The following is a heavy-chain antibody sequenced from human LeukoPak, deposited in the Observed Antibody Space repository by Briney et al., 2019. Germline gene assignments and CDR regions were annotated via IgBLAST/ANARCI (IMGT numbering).Heavy chain of an antibody. J-gene: IGHJ3*02. CDR2: IYYTGST. CDR1: GGSISSYY. D-gene: IGHD1-26*01. V-gene: IGHV4-59*01. Sequence: PSETLSLTCTVSGGSISSYYWSWIRQPPGKGLEWIAYIYYTGSTNYNPSLESRVTASIDTSKNQFSLKLNSVTAADTAVYYCARTTGIVGITGAFDIWGQGTVVTVSS. CDR3: ARTTGIVGITGAFDI.